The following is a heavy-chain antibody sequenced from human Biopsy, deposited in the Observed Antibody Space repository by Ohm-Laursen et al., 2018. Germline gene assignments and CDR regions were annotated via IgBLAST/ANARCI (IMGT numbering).Heavy chain of an antibody. CDR2: ISPNSGGT. D-gene: IGHD3-16*01. V-gene: IGHV1-2*02. CDR3: ARDIMNRIAGLVTRSDVFDV. J-gene: IGHJ3*01. CDR1: GYAVNDYF. Sequence: SSVKVSCKGSGYAVNDYFLHWLRQAPGQGPEWMGWISPNSGGTNYAQKFQGRVTMTTDTSTSTVYLELRRLISDDTAVYYCARDIMNRIAGLVTRSDVFDVWGQGTLVTVSS.